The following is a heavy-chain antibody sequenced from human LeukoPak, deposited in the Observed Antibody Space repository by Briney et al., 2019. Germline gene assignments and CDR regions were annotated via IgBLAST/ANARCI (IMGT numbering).Heavy chain of an antibody. CDR2: INPNSGGT. J-gene: IGHJ4*02. Sequence: ASVKVSCKASGYTLTDYYMHWVRQAPGQGLEWMGRINPNSGGTNYAQKFQGRVTTTRDTSISTVYMELSRLRSDDTAVYYCARSMDSSSWVDYWGQGTLVTVSS. CDR1: GYTLTDYY. V-gene: IGHV1-2*06. D-gene: IGHD6-13*01. CDR3: ARSMDSSSWVDY.